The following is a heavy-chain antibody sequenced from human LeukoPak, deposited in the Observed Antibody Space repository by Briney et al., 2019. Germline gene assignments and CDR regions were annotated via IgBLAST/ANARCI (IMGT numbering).Heavy chain of an antibody. D-gene: IGHD4-17*01. CDR2: TSSGGSA. J-gene: IGHJ4*02. Sequence: SETLSLTCFVSNGSITSTSYYWAWIRQSTGKGLEWIGTTSSGGSAYYKTSLKSRVTISVDTSKTQLSLRLTSVTAADTAVYYCARQGGGDFVDSWGQGTLVSVS. CDR3: ARQGGGDFVDS. CDR1: NGSITSTSYY. V-gene: IGHV4-39*01.